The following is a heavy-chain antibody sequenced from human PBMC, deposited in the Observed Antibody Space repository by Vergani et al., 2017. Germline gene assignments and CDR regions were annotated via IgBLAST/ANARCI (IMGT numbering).Heavy chain of an antibody. J-gene: IGHJ6*02. D-gene: IGHD6-13*01. CDR1: GGSISSGSYY. CDR3: ARDPLYSTTWPFLLLDMDV. Sequence: QVQLQESGPGLVRPSQTLSLTCTVSGGSISSGSYYWSWFRQPAGKGLEWIGRFYTGGGTTYNPSLKSRVTISVDTSKNQFSLQLSSVTSADTAVYYCARDPLYSTTWPFLLLDMDVWGQGTTVTVSS. V-gene: IGHV4-61*02. CDR2: FYTGGGT.